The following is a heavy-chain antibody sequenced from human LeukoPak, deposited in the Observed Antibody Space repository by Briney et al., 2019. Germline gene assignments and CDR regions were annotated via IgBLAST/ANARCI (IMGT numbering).Heavy chain of an antibody. V-gene: IGHV1-8*01. CDR2: IDPNSGNP. D-gene: IGHD3-10*01. J-gene: IGHJ3*02. CDR3: ARHLGGSGSHDAFDI. CDR1: GYTFTNYH. Sequence: ASVKVSCKASGYTFTNYHINWVRQATGQEPEWMGWIDPNSGNPGYAQKFQGRVTMTRDASMSTAYMELSSLTSEDTAVYYCARHLGGSGSHDAFDIWGQGTMVTVSS.